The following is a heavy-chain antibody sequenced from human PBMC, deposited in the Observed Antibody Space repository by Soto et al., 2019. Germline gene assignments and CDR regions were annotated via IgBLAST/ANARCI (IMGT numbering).Heavy chain of an antibody. D-gene: IGHD3-3*01. J-gene: IGHJ5*02. V-gene: IGHV1-18*01. CDR1: GYTFTSYS. CDR3: AIPHYDFWSGYYNNWFDP. CDR2: ISAYNGNT. Sequence: ASVKVSCKASGYTFTSYSISWVRQAPGRGLEWMGWISAYNGNTKYAQKLQGRVTMTTDTSTSTAYMELRSLRSDDTAVYYCAIPHYDFWSGYYNNWFDPWGQGTLVTVSS.